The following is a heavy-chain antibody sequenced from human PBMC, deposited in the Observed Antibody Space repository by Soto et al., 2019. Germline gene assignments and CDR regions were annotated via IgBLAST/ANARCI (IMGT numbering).Heavy chain of an antibody. Sequence: PSETLSLTCAVYGGSFSGYYWSWIRQPPGKGLEWIGYIYYSGSTYYNPSLKSRVTISVDTSKNQFSLKLSSVTAADTAVYYCARSPIDDYYDSSGYYYYYGMDVWGQGTTVTVSS. CDR1: GGSFSGYY. CDR2: IYYSGST. D-gene: IGHD3-22*01. V-gene: IGHV4-30-4*08. J-gene: IGHJ6*02. CDR3: ARSPIDDYYDSSGYYYYYGMDV.